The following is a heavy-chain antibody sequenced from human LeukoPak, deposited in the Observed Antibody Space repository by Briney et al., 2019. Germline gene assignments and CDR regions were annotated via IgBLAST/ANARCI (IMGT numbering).Heavy chain of an antibody. CDR1: GFRLYSFY. V-gene: IGHV3-11*04. D-gene: IGHD3-22*01. Sequence: GSLRLSCAASGFRLYSFYVGWIRQVPGEGVDYIALLSASGAFPYYAECLEGRFTISRDNAKNSVSLQMNSLSADDTAIYYCARSLIVASEDYWGQGTQVIVSS. CDR2: LSASGAFP. CDR3: ARSLIVASEDY. J-gene: IGHJ4*02.